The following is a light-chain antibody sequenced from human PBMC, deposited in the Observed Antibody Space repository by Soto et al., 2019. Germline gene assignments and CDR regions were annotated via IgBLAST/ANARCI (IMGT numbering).Light chain of an antibody. CDR2: EVS. CDR3: CSYAGSSTFSV. Sequence: QSVRTQPASVSGSPGQSITISCTGTSSDAGSYNLVSWYQQHPGKAPNLMIYEVSTRPSGVSTRFSGSKPGNTASLTSSGLQAEHEANYYCCSYAGSSTFSVSGTGTKVTV. CDR1: SSDAGSYNL. J-gene: IGLJ1*01. V-gene: IGLV2-23*02.